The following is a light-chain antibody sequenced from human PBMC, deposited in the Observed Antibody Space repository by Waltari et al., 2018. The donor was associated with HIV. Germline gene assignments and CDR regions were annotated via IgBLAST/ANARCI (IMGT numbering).Light chain of an antibody. CDR1: SSDVGGYHY. J-gene: IGLJ1*01. Sequence: QSALTQPASVSGSPGQSITISCTGTSSDVGGYHYVSWYQQFPGKAPKRMISDVSNRPSGVSDRLSGSKAGNTASLTISGLQAEDEADYYCSSYTTGSTLVVFGTGTKVIVL. CDR2: DVS. CDR3: SSYTTGSTLVV. V-gene: IGLV2-14*01.